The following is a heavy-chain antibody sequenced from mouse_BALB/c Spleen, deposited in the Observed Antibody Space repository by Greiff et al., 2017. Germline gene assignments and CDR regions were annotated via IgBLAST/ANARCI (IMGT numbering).Heavy chain of an antibody. CDR1: GFTFSSFG. Sequence: EVQVVESGGGLVKPGGSLKLSCAASGFTFSSFGMHWVRQAPEKGLEWVAYISSGSSTIYYADTVKGRFTISRDNPKNTLFLQMTSLRSEDTAMYYCARDRSLAYWGQGTLVTVSA. V-gene: IGHV5-17*02. J-gene: IGHJ3*01. CDR2: ISSGSSTI. CDR3: ARDRSLAY. D-gene: IGHD2-14*01.